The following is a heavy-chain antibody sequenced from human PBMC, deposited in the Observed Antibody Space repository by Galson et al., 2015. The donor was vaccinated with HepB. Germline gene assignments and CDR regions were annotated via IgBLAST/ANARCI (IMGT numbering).Heavy chain of an antibody. D-gene: IGHD3-3*01. CDR2: INSDGSNT. V-gene: IGHV3-74*01. Sequence: SLRLSCAASGFTFSSYWMHWVRQAPGKGLVWVSRINSDGSNTNYADFVKGRFTISRDNAQSTLFLQMNSLRAEDTAVYYCARERGTVAYYDFWSGIHDAFDIWGQGTMVTVSS. J-gene: IGHJ3*02. CDR1: GFTFSSYW. CDR3: ARERGTVAYYDFWSGIHDAFDI.